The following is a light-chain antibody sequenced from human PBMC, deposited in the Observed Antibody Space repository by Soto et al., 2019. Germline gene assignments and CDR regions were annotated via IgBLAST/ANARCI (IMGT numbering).Light chain of an antibody. V-gene: IGKV3-20*01. Sequence: EIVLTQSPGTLSLSPGERATLSCRASQSVRNNNLAWYQQKPGQAPRLLIYGASTRATGIPDRFSGSGSGTDFTLTISRLEPEDFAVYYCQQIAISVTTFGQGTKVESK. J-gene: IGKJ1*01. CDR2: GAS. CDR3: QQIAISVTT. CDR1: QSVRNNN.